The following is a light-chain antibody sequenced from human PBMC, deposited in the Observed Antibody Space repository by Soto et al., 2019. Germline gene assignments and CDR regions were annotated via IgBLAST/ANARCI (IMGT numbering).Light chain of an antibody. J-gene: IGKJ2*01. Sequence: DIQMTQSPSTLSASVGDRVTITCRASQIIGSSLAWYQQTPGRAPKLLIYDASTVHTGVPSRFSGSESGTEFTLTISSLQPDDCATYYCQQYYSYSYTFGQGTKVDLK. CDR3: QQYYSYSYT. V-gene: IGKV1-5*01. CDR1: QIIGSS. CDR2: DAS.